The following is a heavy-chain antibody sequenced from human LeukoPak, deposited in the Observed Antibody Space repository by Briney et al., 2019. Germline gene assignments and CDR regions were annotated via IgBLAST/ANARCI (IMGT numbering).Heavy chain of an antibody. CDR3: ARGYSSSWLGYFDY. J-gene: IGHJ4*02. D-gene: IGHD6-13*01. V-gene: IGHV3-30*03. CDR1: GFTFSSYG. CDR2: VPSDGGNK. Sequence: PGGSLRLSCAASGFTFSSYGIHWVRQAPGKGLEWVAVVPSDGGNKYYADSVKGRFTISRDTSKNTLYLQMNSLGAEDTAVYYCARGYSSSWLGYFDYWGQGALVTVSS.